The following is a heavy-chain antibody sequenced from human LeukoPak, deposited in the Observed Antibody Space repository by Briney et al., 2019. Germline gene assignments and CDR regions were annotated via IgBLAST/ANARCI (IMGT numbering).Heavy chain of an antibody. J-gene: IGHJ4*02. CDR2: INPNSGGT. Sequence: ASVKVSCKASGYTFTGYYMHWVRQAPGQGLEWMGRINPNSGGTDYAQKFQGRVTMTRDTSISTAYKELSRLRSDDTAVYYCARDQYYYDSSGYSVSDYWGQGTLVTVSS. V-gene: IGHV1-2*06. CDR3: ARDQYYYDSSGYSVSDY. CDR1: GYTFTGYY. D-gene: IGHD3-22*01.